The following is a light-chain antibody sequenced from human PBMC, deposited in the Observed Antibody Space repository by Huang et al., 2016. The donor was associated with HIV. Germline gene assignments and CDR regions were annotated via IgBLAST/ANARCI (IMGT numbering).Light chain of an antibody. CDR2: GAS. CDR1: QNITNKF. CDR3: QQYLTSPLT. Sequence: EVVLTQSPDTLSLSPGERAALSCRASQNITNKFLAWYQQKSGQAPGLRIYGASRRAIGIPDRFSGSGSGTDFTLTISRLEPQDSAVYYCQQYLTSPLTFGGGTNVEIK. V-gene: IGKV3-20*01. J-gene: IGKJ4*01.